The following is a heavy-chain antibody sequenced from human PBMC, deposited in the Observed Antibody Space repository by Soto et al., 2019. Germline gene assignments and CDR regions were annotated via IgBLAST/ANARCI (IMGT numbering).Heavy chain of an antibody. CDR3: TTDAQWGI. Sequence: GVSLRLSCAASGLTFNNAWMNWVRQAPGKGLEWVGRIKSKNDGGATEYSAPVKDRFTISRDDSKNTLYLQMNSLKTEDTAVYYCTTDAQWGIWGQGTMVTVSS. J-gene: IGHJ3*02. V-gene: IGHV3-15*07. CDR2: IKSKNDGGAT. D-gene: IGHD2-8*01. CDR1: GLTFNNAW.